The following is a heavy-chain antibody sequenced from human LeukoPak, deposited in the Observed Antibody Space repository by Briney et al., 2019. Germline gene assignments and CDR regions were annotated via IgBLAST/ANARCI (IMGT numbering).Heavy chain of an antibody. J-gene: IGHJ2*01. Sequence: GGSLRLSCAASGFAFSSYAMSWVRQAPGKGPEWVSLISGSGDGTHYADSAKGRFTISRDNSQNTLYLQMNGLRAEDTAIFYCAKSLHSEPKYWNFDLWGRGTLVSVSS. CDR2: ISGSGDGT. CDR3: AKSLHSEPKYWNFDL. CDR1: GFAFSSYA. D-gene: IGHD1-14*01. V-gene: IGHV3-23*01.